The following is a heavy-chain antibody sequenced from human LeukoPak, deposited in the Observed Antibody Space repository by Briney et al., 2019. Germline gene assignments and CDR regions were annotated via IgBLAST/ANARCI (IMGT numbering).Heavy chain of an antibody. J-gene: IGHJ4*02. CDR3: ARFRRGYLAYFDY. D-gene: IGHD3-22*01. CDR1: GGSFSGYY. CDR2: INHSGST. V-gene: IGHV4-34*01. Sequence: SETLSLTCAVYGGSFSGYYWSWIRQPPGKGLEWIGEINHSGSTNYNPSLKSRVTISVDTSKNQFSLKLSSVTAADTAVYYCARFRRGYLAYFDYWGQGTLVTVSS.